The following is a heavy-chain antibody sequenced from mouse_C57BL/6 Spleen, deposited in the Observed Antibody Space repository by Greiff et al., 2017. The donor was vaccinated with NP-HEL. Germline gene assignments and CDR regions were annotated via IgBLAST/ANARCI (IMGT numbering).Heavy chain of an antibody. CDR3: ARSLGGWYFDV. J-gene: IGHJ1*03. Sequence: QVQLQQSGAELVKPGASVKISCKASGYAFSSYWMNWVKQRPGKGLEWIGQFYPGDGDTNYNGKFKGKATLTADKSSSTAYMQLSSLTSEYSAVYFCARSLGGWYFDVWGTGTTVTVSS. CDR1: GYAFSSYW. CDR2: FYPGDGDT. D-gene: IGHD3-3*01. V-gene: IGHV1-80*01.